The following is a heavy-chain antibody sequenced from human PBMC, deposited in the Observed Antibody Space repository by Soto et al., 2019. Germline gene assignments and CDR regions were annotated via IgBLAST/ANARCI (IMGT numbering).Heavy chain of an antibody. J-gene: IGHJ4*02. CDR3: ARGWGGEAAHLDY. CDR2: IWYDGSKK. Sequence: QVQLVESGGGVVQPGRSLRLSCAASGFTFRTYGMHWVRQAPGKGLEWVAVIWYDGSKKYYEDSVKGRFTISRDNSKNPLYLQMNSLRAEDTAVYYCARGWGGEAAHLDYWGQGTLVTVSS. D-gene: IGHD6-13*01. V-gene: IGHV3-33*01. CDR1: GFTFRTYG.